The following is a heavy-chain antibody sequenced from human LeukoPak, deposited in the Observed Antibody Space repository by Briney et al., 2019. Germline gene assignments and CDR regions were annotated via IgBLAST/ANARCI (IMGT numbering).Heavy chain of an antibody. V-gene: IGHV3-73*01. CDR1: RFTFSGSA. CDR2: IRSKANSYAT. Sequence: GGSLRLSCAASRFTFSGSAMHWVRQASGKGLEWVGRIRSKANSYATAYAASVKGRFTISRDDSKNTAYLQMNSLKTEDTAVYYCTTGSGYYYDYWGQGTLVTVSS. D-gene: IGHD3-22*01. CDR3: TTGSGYYYDY. J-gene: IGHJ4*02.